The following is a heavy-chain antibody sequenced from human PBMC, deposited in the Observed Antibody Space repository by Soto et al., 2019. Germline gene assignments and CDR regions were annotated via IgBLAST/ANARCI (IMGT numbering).Heavy chain of an antibody. V-gene: IGHV1-2*02. CDR2: INPNSGGT. CDR1: GYTFTGYY. J-gene: IGHJ6*02. Sequence: QVQLVQSGAEVKKPGASVKVSCKASGYTFTGYYMHWVRQAPGQGLEWMGWINPNSGGTNYAQKLQGRVTMTRDTSISTAYMELSRLRSDDTAVYYCASLRSFHYLGDYYGMDVWGQGTTVTVSS. D-gene: IGHD5-12*01. CDR3: ASLRSFHYLGDYYGMDV.